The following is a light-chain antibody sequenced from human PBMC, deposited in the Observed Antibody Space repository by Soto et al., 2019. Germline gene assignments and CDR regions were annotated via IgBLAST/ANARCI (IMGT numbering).Light chain of an antibody. J-gene: IGKJ1*01. CDR3: QQYNNWPPWT. CDR2: GAS. V-gene: IGKV3-15*01. CDR1: QSVSSN. Sequence: ETVMTQSPATLSVSPGERAPLSCRASQSVSSNLAWYQQKPGQAPRLLIYGASTRATGVAARFRGSGSGTEFSLTISSLQSEDFAVYYCQQYNNWPPWTFGQGTKVEIK.